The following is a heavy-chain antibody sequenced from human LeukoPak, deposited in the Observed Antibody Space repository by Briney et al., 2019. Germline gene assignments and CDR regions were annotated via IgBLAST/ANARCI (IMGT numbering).Heavy chain of an antibody. CDR3: ARDYGPIAAAGTEYYYYGLDV. CDR1: GYTFTSYG. D-gene: IGHD6-13*01. CDR2: ISAYNGDT. V-gene: IGHV1-18*01. Sequence: GASVKVSCKASGYTFTSYGISWVRQAPGQGLEWMGWISAYNGDTNYAQKLQGRVTMTTDTSTSTAYMELRGLRSDDTAVYYCARDYGPIAAAGTEYYYYGLDVWGQGTTVTVSS. J-gene: IGHJ6*02.